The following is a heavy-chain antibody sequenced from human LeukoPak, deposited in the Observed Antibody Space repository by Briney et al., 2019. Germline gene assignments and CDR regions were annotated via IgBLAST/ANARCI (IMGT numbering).Heavy chain of an antibody. Sequence: ASVKVSCKASAYTFTSYGVTWVRQAPGRRLEWVGWIGNYKGNTNYAQNLQDRVTLTRNTLRSTVYMELRSLTFDDTAVYYCARDGATGVFDSWGRGTLVIVSS. J-gene: IGHJ4*02. CDR1: AYTFTSYG. CDR2: IGNYKGNT. D-gene: IGHD1-14*01. CDR3: ARDGATGVFDS. V-gene: IGHV1-18*01.